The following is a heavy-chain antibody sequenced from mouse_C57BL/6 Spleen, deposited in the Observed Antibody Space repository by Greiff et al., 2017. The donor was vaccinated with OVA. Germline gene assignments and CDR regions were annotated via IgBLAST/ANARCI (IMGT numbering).Heavy chain of an antibody. Sequence: VQLQQSGPELVKPGASVKISCKASSYAFSSSWMNWVKQRPGKGLEWIGRIYPGDGDTNYNGKFKGKATLTADKSSSTAYMQLSSLTSEDSAVYFCARPIYYDYDGYFDVWGTGTTVTVSS. V-gene: IGHV1-82*01. CDR2: IYPGDGDT. J-gene: IGHJ1*03. CDR3: ARPIYYDYDGYFDV. CDR1: SYAFSSSW. D-gene: IGHD2-4*01.